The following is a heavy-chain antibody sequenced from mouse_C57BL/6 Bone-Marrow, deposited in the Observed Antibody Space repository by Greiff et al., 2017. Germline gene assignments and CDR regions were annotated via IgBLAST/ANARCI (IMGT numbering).Heavy chain of an antibody. CDR3: ARGTTVVDFDY. Sequence: VQLQQSGAELVRPGTSVKVSCKASGYAFTNYLIEWVKQRPGQGLEWIGVINPGSGGTNYNEKFKGKVTMTADKSSSTAYMQLSSLTSEDSAVYICARGTTVVDFDYWGQGTTLTVSS. J-gene: IGHJ2*01. CDR1: GYAFTNYL. D-gene: IGHD1-1*01. CDR2: INPGSGGT. V-gene: IGHV1-54*01.